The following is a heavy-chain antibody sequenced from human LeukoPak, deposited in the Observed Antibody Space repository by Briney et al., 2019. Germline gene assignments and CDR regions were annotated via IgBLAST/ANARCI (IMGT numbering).Heavy chain of an antibody. Sequence: SETLSLTCAVYGGSFSGCYWSWIRQPPGKGLEWIGEINHSGGTNYNPSLKSRVTISVDTSKSQFSLKLSSVTAADTAVYYCARLRLTGYAYFDYWGQGTLVTVSS. CDR2: INHSGGT. J-gene: IGHJ4*02. V-gene: IGHV4-34*01. CDR3: ARLRLTGYAYFDY. D-gene: IGHD3-9*01. CDR1: GGSFSGCY.